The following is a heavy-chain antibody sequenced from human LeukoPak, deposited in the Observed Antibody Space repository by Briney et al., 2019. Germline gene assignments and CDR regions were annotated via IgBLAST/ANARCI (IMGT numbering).Heavy chain of an antibody. D-gene: IGHD2-15*01. CDR3: ARDRAATMTNGRRSPTYYFDY. Sequence: EASVKVSCKVSGYTLTELSMHWVRQAPGKGLEWMGGFDPEDGETIYAQKFQGRVTMTEDTSTDTAYMELSSLRSEDTAVYYCARDRAATMTNGRRSPTYYFDYWGQGTLVTVSS. CDR2: FDPEDGET. J-gene: IGHJ4*02. V-gene: IGHV1-24*01. CDR1: GYTLTELS.